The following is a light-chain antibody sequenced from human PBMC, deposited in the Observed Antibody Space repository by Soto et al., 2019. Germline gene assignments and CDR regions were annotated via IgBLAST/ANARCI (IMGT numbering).Light chain of an antibody. Sequence: DIVMTQSPDSLAWSLGETAAINCKSSQSLFYSYNNYKYLAWYQQKQGQPPKXLIYWASTRASGVPDRLSGSGYGTELTITISSMKDEDVEVYYCQEYLNSIPAFGHGTKVDIK. CDR1: QSLFYSYNNYKY. CDR2: WAS. J-gene: IGKJ1*01. CDR3: QEYLNSIPA. V-gene: IGKV4-1*01.